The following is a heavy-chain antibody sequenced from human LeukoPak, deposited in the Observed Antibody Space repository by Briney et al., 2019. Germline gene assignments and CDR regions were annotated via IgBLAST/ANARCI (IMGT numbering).Heavy chain of an antibody. D-gene: IGHD3-22*01. J-gene: IGHJ4*02. CDR3: AKLSDYYDSSGYRGEFDS. Sequence: GGSLRLSCAASGFTFSSYAMSWVRQAPGKGLEWVSAISGSGGSTYYADSVKGRFTISRDNSKNTLYLQMNSLRAEDTAVYYCAKLSDYYDSSGYRGEFDSWGQGTLVTVSS. V-gene: IGHV3-23*01. CDR2: ISGSGGST. CDR1: GFTFSSYA.